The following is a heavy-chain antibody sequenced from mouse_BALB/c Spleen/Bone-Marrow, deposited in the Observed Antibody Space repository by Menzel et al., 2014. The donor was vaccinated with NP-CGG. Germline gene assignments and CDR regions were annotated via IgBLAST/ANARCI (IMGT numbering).Heavy chain of an antibody. CDR3: ARVVYYDYDVWFAY. Sequence: EVQLVESGGGLVKPGGSLKLSCAASGFTFSSYAMSWVRQTPEKRLEWVASISSGGSTYYPDSVKGRFTISRDNARNILHLQMSSLRSEDTAMYYCARVVYYDYDVWFAYWGQGTLVTVSA. D-gene: IGHD2-4*01. CDR1: GFTFSSYA. V-gene: IGHV5-6-5*01. J-gene: IGHJ3*01. CDR2: ISSGGST.